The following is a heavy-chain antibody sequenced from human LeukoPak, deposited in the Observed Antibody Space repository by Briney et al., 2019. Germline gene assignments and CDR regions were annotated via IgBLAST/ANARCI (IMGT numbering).Heavy chain of an antibody. CDR3: ARGEDY. V-gene: IGHV3-48*02. Sequence: QPGGSLRLSCSASGFTFSSYTLHWVRQAPGKGLEWVSYISSGSTTIYYADSVKGRFTVSRDNAKNSLYLQINSLRDDDTAVYYCARGEDYWGQGTLVTVSS. CDR2: ISSGSTTI. J-gene: IGHJ4*02. CDR1: GFTFSSYT.